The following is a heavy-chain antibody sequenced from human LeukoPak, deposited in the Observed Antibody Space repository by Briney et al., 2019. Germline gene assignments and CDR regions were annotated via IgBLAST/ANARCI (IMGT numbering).Heavy chain of an antibody. CDR3: ARRQELRFDWFDP. J-gene: IGHJ5*02. CDR1: GGSISSSSYY. CDR2: IYYSGST. Sequence: SETLSLTCTVSGGSISSSSYYWGWIRQPPGKGLEWIGSIYYSGSTYYNPSLKSRVTISVDTSKNQFSLKLSSVTAADTAVYYCARRQELRFDWFDPWGQGTLVTVSS. V-gene: IGHV4-39*01. D-gene: IGHD4-11*01.